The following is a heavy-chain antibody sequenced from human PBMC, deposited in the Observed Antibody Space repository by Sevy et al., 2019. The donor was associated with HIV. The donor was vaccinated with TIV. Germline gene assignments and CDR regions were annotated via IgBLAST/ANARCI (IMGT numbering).Heavy chain of an antibody. CDR1: GFTVSSNY. CDR2: IYSGGST. Sequence: GGSLRLSCAASGFTVSSNYISWVRQAPGKGLEWVSVIYSGGSTYYADSVKGRFTISRDNSKNTLYLQMNSLRAEDTAVYYCARDLYHCGGDCYDAFDIWGQGTMVTVSS. CDR3: ARDLYHCGGDCYDAFDI. J-gene: IGHJ3*02. D-gene: IGHD2-21*02. V-gene: IGHV3-53*01.